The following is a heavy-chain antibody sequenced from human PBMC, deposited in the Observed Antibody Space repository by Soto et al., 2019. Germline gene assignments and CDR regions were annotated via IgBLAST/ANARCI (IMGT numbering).Heavy chain of an antibody. D-gene: IGHD5-12*01. J-gene: IGHJ6*02. Sequence: PSQTLSLTCAISGDSVSSNSAAWNWIRQSPSRGLEWLGRTYYRSKWYNDYAVSVKSRITINPDTSKNQFSLQLNSVTPEDTAVYYCARDHSGYEDFVVYYYYGMDVWGQGTTVTVSS. CDR1: GDSVSSNSAA. CDR3: ARDHSGYEDFVVYYYYGMDV. CDR2: TYYRSKWYN. V-gene: IGHV6-1*01.